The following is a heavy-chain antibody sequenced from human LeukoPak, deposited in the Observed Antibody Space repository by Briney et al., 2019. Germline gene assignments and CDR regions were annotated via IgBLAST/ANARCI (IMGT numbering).Heavy chain of an antibody. CDR3: ARGRSGYYQDYFDY. CDR1: GYSFTNYW. J-gene: IGHJ4*02. CDR2: IDPSDSYT. V-gene: IGHV5-10-1*01. Sequence: GESLRISCKGSGYSFTNYWINWVRQMPGKGLEWMGRIDPSDSYTNYSASLQGHITISADKSISTAYLQWSSLKASDTAMYYCARGRSGYYQDYFDYWGQGTLVTVSS. D-gene: IGHD3-3*01.